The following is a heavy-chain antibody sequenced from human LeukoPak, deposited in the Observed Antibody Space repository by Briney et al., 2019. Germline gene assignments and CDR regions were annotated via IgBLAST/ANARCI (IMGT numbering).Heavy chain of an antibody. CDR2: IYYSGST. J-gene: IGHJ6*02. CDR3: ATRSFSPVYYYYYGMDV. CDR1: GGSISSYY. Sequence: PSETLSLTCTVSGGSISSYYWSWIRQPPGRGLEWIGYIYYSGSTNYNPSLKSRVTISVDTSKNQFSLKLSSVTAADTAVYYCATRSFSPVYYYYYGMDVWGQGTRSPSP. V-gene: IGHV4-59*08.